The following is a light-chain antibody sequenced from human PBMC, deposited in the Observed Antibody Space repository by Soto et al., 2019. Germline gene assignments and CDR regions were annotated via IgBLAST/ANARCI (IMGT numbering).Light chain of an antibody. CDR2: EVS. CDR3: SSYAATNNYV. Sequence: QSALPQPPSASGSPGQSVTISCTGTSSDVGGYNYVSWYQQNPGKAPQLIIYEVSKRPSGVPDRFSGSKSGDTASPTVSGLQAEDEADYYCSSYAATNNYVFGSGTKVTVL. V-gene: IGLV2-8*01. J-gene: IGLJ1*01. CDR1: SSDVGGYNY.